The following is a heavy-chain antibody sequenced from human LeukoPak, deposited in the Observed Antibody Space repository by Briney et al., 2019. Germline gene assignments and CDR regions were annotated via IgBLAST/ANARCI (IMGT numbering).Heavy chain of an antibody. D-gene: IGHD1-26*01. CDR3: ARDKIVGATYFDY. CDR2: ISSNGGST. CDR1: GFTFSSYA. V-gene: IGHV3-64*01. J-gene: IGHJ4*02. Sequence: PGGSLRLSCAASGFTFSSYAMHWVRQAPGKGLEYVSAISSNGGSTYYANSVKGRFTISRDNSKNTLYLQMGSLRAEDMAVYYCARDKIVGATYFDYWGQGTLVTVSS.